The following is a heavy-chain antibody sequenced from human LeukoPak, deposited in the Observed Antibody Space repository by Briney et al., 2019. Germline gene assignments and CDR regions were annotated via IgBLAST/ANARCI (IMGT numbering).Heavy chain of an antibody. V-gene: IGHV4-4*09. D-gene: IGHD3-22*01. CDR1: GGSISSYY. Sequence: PSETLSLTCTVSGGSISSYYWSWIRQPPGKGLEWIGYIYTSGSTNYNPSLKSRVTISVDTSKNQFSLKLSSVTAADTAVYYWARGADDSSGYYYDYYYYYMDVWGKGTTVTVSS. CDR2: IYTSGST. J-gene: IGHJ6*03. CDR3: ARGADDSSGYYYDYYYYYMDV.